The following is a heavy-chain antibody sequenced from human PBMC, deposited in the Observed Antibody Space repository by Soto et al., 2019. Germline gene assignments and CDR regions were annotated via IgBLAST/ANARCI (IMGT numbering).Heavy chain of an antibody. CDR2: INEDSTYI. Sequence: EVQLVESGGGLVNPGGSLRLSCTASGFAFNTYSMNWVRQAPGKGLEWVSSINEDSTYIYYSDSLRGRITISRDNAKDSLFLQMNSLRPDATAVYYCVRDLGRYFRSGYMDLWGDGATVTVSS. D-gene: IGHD3-9*01. V-gene: IGHV3-21*02. CDR3: VRDLGRYFRSGYMDL. J-gene: IGHJ6*02. CDR1: GFAFNTYS.